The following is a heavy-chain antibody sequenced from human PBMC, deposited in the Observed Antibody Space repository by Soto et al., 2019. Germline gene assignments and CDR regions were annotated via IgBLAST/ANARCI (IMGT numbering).Heavy chain of an antibody. J-gene: IGHJ6*02. CDR3: ARDQSAGSYYYYGMDV. CDR1: GFTFSSYA. D-gene: IGHD1-26*01. CDR2: ISYDGSNK. V-gene: IGHV3-30-3*01. Sequence: QVQLVESGGGVVQPGRSLRLSCAASGFTFSSYAMHWVRQAPGKGLEWVAVISYDGSNKYYADSVKGRFTISRDNSKNTLYLQMNNLRAEDTAVYYCARDQSAGSYYYYGMDVWGQGTTVTVSS.